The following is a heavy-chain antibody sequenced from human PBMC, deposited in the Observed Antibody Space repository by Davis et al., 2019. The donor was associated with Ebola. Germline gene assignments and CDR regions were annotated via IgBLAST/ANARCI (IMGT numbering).Heavy chain of an antibody. CDR1: EYTFTSYC. J-gene: IGHJ5*02. CDR3: ARGLEVYTDSSGYYWFDP. CDR2: INPSGSST. D-gene: IGHD3-22*01. V-gene: IGHV1-46*01. Sequence: AASVKVSCKASEYTFTSYCKHWVRQAPGQGLEWMGIINPSGSSTTYAQKFQGRVTLTRDTSTSTVYMELSSLRSEDTAVYYCARGLEVYTDSSGYYWFDPWGQGTLVTVSS.